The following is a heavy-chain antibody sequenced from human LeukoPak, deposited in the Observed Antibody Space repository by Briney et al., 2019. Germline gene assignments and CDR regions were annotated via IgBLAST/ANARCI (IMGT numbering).Heavy chain of an antibody. V-gene: IGHV3-11*04. Sequence: PGGSLRLSCAASGFTFSDYYMSWIRQAPGKGLEWVPYISSSGSTIYYADSVKGRFTISRDNAKNSLYLQMNSLRAEDTAVYYCARDSIPVSGSFDYWGQGTLVTVSS. J-gene: IGHJ4*02. CDR3: ARDSIPVSGSFDY. D-gene: IGHD6-25*01. CDR1: GFTFSDYY. CDR2: ISSSGSTI.